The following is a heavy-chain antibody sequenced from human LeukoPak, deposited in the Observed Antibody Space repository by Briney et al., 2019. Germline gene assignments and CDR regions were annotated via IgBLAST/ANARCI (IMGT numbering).Heavy chain of an antibody. CDR2: ISGSGGST. D-gene: IGHD1-26*01. J-gene: IGHJ4*02. CDR1: GFTFSSYG. Sequence: PGGSLRLSCAASGFTFSSYGMSWVRQAPGKRLEWVSAISGSGGSTYYADSVKGRFTISRGNSKNTLYLQMNSLRAEDTAVYYCAKDPRATGLFDYWGQGTLVTVSS. V-gene: IGHV3-23*01. CDR3: AKDPRATGLFDY.